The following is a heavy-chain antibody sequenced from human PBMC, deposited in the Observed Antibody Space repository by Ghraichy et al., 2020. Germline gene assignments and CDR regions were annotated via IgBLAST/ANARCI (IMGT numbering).Heavy chain of an antibody. CDR2: IYYTGST. Sequence: SETLSLTCPVSGGSISSSSYYWGWIRQPPGKGLEWIGSIYYTGSTFYNPSLKSRVTISVDTSKNQFSLKLSSVTAADTAVYYCSAVPPPSYSFDYWGQGVLVIVSS. CDR1: GGSISSSSYY. V-gene: IGHV4-39*01. CDR3: SAVPPPSYSFDY. D-gene: IGHD6-6*01. J-gene: IGHJ4*02.